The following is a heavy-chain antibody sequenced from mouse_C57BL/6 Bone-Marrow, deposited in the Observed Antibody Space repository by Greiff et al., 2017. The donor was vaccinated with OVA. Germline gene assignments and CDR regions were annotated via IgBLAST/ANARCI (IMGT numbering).Heavy chain of an antibody. D-gene: IGHD1-1*01. CDR1: GFSLTSYG. CDR3: ARHRGTTVGWYFDV. J-gene: IGHJ1*03. CDR2: IWSDGST. Sequence: VKLMESGPGLVAPSQSLSITCTVSGFSLTSYGVHWVRQPPGKGLEWLVVIWSDGSTTSNSALKSRLSISKDNSKSQGFLKMNSLQTDDTAMYGCARHRGTTVGWYFDVWGTGTTVTVSS. V-gene: IGHV2-6-1*01.